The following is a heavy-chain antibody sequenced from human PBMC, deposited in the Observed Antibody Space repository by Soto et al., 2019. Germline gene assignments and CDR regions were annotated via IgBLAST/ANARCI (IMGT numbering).Heavy chain of an antibody. D-gene: IGHD2-2*01. CDR3: ARNCSSTSCYEDFDY. J-gene: IGHJ4*02. V-gene: IGHV1-18*01. Sequence: ASVKVSCKASGYTFTSYGISWVRQAPGQGLEWMGWISAYNGNTNYAQKLQGRVTMTTDTSTSTAYMELRSLRSDDTAVYYCARNCSSTSCYEDFDYWGQGTLVTVSS. CDR2: ISAYNGNT. CDR1: GYTFTSYG.